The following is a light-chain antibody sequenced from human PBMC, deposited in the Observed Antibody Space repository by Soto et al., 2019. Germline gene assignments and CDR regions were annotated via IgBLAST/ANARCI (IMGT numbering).Light chain of an antibody. CDR1: SSDVGGYKY. J-gene: IGLJ2*01. V-gene: IGLV2-14*03. CDR2: DVS. CDR3: ASYTSSSTSVI. Sequence: QSALTQPASVSGSPGQSITISCTGTSSDVGGYKYVSWYQQHPDKAPKLIIFDVSNRPSGISSRFSGSKSGNTASLTISGLQAEDEADYYCASYTSSSTSVIFGRGTQLTVL.